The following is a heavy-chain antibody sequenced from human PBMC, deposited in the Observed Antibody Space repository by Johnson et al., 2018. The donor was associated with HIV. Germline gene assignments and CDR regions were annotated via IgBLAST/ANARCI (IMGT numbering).Heavy chain of an antibody. CDR1: GLTFSTFA. Sequence: VQLVESGGDVVQPGRSLTLSCEVSGLTFSTFAFHWVRQAPGKGLEWVAVISYDGSNKYYADSVKGRFSISRDNSKNTLYLQVNSLRPEDTAVYYCATERQAALDIWGQGTVVTVSS. V-gene: IGHV3-30*04. CDR2: ISYDGSNK. CDR3: ATERQAALDI. J-gene: IGHJ3*02. D-gene: IGHD1-1*01.